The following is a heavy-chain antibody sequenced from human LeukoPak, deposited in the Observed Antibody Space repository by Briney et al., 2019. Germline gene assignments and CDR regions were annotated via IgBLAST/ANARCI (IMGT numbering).Heavy chain of an antibody. CDR3: ARGYCSSTSCPVGY. CDR1: GYTFTSYG. D-gene: IGHD2-2*01. CDR2: ISAYNGNT. J-gene: IGHJ4*02. Sequence: ASVKVSCKASGYTFTSYGISWVRQAPGQGLEWMGWISAYNGNTNYAQKLQGRVTMTTDTSTSTAYMELRSLRSEDTAVYYCARGYCSSTSCPVGYWGQGTLVTVSS. V-gene: IGHV1-18*01.